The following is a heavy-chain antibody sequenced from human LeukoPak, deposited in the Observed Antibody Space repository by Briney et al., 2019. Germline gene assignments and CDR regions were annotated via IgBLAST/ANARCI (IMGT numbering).Heavy chain of an antibody. V-gene: IGHV3-23*01. Sequence: GGSLRLSCAASGFTFNSYARTWVRQAPGKGLEGVSSISGNGGSTYYTDSVKGRFTISRDNSKNTLYLQMNSLRAEDTAAYYCAKDLRVIVVTYYMDVWGKGTTVTVSS. J-gene: IGHJ6*03. D-gene: IGHD2-2*01. CDR2: ISGNGGST. CDR1: GFTFNSYA. CDR3: AKDLRVIVVTYYMDV.